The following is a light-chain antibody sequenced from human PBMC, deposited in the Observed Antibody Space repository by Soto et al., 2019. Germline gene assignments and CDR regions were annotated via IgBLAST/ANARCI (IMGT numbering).Light chain of an antibody. CDR1: SSDVGGYDY. J-gene: IGLJ1*01. CDR2: EVT. V-gene: IGLV2-8*01. CDR3: LSYAGSAYV. Sequence: QSVLTQPPSASGSPGQSVTISCTGTSSDVGGYDYVSWYQQYPGKTPKLMLFEVTKRPSGVPDRFSGSKSGNTASLTVSGLQAEDEADYYYLSYAGSAYVFGIGTKV.